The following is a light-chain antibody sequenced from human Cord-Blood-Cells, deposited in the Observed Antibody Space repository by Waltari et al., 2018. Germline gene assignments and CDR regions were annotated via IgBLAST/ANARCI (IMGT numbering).Light chain of an antibody. CDR1: QSISSY. CDR2: AAS. Sequence: DIQMTQSPSSLSASVGDRVTITCRASQSISSYLNWYQQKPGKAPKRLIYAASILQSGVPARFSGSGSGTDCTLTISSLQPEDFATYYCQQSYSTPTFGGGTKVEIK. J-gene: IGKJ4*01. V-gene: IGKV1-39*01. CDR3: QQSYSTPT.